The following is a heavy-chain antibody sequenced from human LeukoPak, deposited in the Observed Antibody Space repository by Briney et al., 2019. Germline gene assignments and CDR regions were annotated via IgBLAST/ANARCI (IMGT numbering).Heavy chain of an antibody. J-gene: IGHJ4*02. CDR1: GYSFSNYG. CDR2: IGRVTSNSGDV. CDR3: ARYNSRGVTTPDY. V-gene: IGHV1-18*01. Sequence: ASVKVSCKTSGYSFSNYGISWVRQAPGQGLEWMGRIGRVTSNSGDVTYAPKFQDRVTMTTDTSTTTAYMELRSLRFDDTAVYFCARYNSRGVTTPDYWGQGTLVTVSS. D-gene: IGHD3-10*01.